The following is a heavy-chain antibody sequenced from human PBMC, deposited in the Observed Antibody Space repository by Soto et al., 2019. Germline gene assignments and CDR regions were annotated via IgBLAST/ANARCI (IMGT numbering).Heavy chain of an antibody. V-gene: IGHV3-7*01. CDR3: ARDSGSVKTYYYYGMDV. CDR2: IKQDGSQK. D-gene: IGHD1-26*01. Sequence: PGGSLGLSCAASGFTFSSFWMNWVRQAPGKGLEWVANIKQDGSQKYYVDSVKGRFTISRDNSKNTLYLQMNSLRAEDTAVYYCARDSGSVKTYYYYGMDVWGQGTTVTVSS. CDR1: GFTFSSFW. J-gene: IGHJ6*02.